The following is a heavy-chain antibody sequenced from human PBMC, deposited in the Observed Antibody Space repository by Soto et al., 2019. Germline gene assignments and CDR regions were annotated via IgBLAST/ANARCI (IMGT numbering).Heavy chain of an antibody. J-gene: IGHJ4*02. CDR1: GFRPSDYF. Sequence: EVHLVESGGGLVQPGGSLRLSCVASGFRPSDYFMDWVRQAPGKGPECVARIKNKAEKDIKEYAASAKGRFIVSRDDSKNSLYLQMNSLNTEGTAIYFCVRDSLKWSFDHWGQGALVTVSS. D-gene: IGHD2-15*01. CDR2: IKNKAEKDIK. V-gene: IGHV3-72*01. CDR3: VRDSLKWSFDH.